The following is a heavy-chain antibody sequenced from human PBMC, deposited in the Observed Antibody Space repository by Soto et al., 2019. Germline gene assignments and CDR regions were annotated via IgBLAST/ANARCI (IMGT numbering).Heavy chain of an antibody. V-gene: IGHV3-23*01. CDR2: ISGSGGST. CDR3: ATDIVVVVAAPFDY. J-gene: IGHJ4*02. CDR1: GFTFSSYA. Sequence: EVQLLESGGGLVQPGGSLRLSCAASGFTFSSYAMSWVRQAPGKGLEWVSAISGSGGSTYYADSVKGRFTISRDNSKNTLYLQMNRLRAVDTAVHYCATDIVVVVAAPFDYWGQATLVTVSS. D-gene: IGHD2-15*01.